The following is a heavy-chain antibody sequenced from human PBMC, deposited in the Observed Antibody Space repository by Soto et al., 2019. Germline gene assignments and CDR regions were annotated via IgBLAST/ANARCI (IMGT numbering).Heavy chain of an antibody. J-gene: IGHJ3*02. CDR2: IVVGSGIA. D-gene: IGHD5-18*01. Sequence: GASVKVSCKASGFTFTSSAVQWVRQARGQRLEWIGWIVVGSGIANYAQKFQGRVTITADKSTSTAYMELSSLRSEDTAVNYCATDTAMALDAFDIWGQGTMVTVSS. CDR1: GFTFTSSA. CDR3: ATDTAMALDAFDI. V-gene: IGHV1-58*01.